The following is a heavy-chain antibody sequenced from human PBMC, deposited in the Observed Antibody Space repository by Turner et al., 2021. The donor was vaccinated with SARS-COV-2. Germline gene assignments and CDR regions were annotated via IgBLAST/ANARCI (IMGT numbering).Heavy chain of an antibody. CDR2: ISSSSSDI. J-gene: IGHJ6*02. CDR3: ARLMDTAMDYYGMDV. CDR1: GFTFSNYR. V-gene: IGHV3-48*01. Sequence: EVQLVESGGGLVQPGGSLRLSCAASGFTFSNYRMNWVRQAPGKGLEWVSYISSSSSDITYADSVKGRFTISRDNAKNSLYLQMNSLRAEDTAVYYCARLMDTAMDYYGMDVWGQGTTVTVSS. D-gene: IGHD5-18*01.